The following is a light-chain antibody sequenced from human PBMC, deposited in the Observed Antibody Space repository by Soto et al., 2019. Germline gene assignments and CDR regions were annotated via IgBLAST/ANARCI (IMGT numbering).Light chain of an antibody. V-gene: IGKV1-33*01. Sequence: DIQMTQTPSSLSASVGDRVTITCQAIQDISNYLNWYQQKPGKAPKLLIYDASNLETGVPSRFSGSGSGTDFTFTISSLQPEDIATYYCQQYDNLPPLLTFGGGTKADIK. CDR3: QQYDNLPPLLT. CDR2: DAS. CDR1: QDISNY. J-gene: IGKJ4*01.